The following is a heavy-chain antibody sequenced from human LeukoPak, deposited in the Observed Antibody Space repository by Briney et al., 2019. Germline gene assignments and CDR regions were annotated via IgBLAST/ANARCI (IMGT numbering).Heavy chain of an antibody. CDR2: IYSAGTT. V-gene: IGHV3-53*04. CDR3: ARVLGYDSSGYYIGYFDY. D-gene: IGHD3-22*01. J-gene: IGHJ4*02. Sequence: GGSLRLSCAASGFTFSSYAMSWVRQAPGKGLEWVSVIYSAGTTYYADSVKGRFTISRQNPENTLFLQMNSLRAEATAVYYCARVLGYDSSGYYIGYFDYWGQGTLVTVSS. CDR1: GFTFSSYA.